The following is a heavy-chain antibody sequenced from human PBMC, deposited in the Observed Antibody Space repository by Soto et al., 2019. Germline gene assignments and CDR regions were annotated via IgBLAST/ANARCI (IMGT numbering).Heavy chain of an antibody. CDR2: ISWNSGSI. Sequence: VQLVESGGGLVQPGRSLRLSCAASGFTFDDYAMHWVRQAPGKGLEWVSGISWNSGSIGYADSVKGRFTISRDNAKNSLYLQMNSLRAEDTALYYCAKDIGSSDYYYMDVWGKGTTVTVSS. D-gene: IGHD6-25*01. V-gene: IGHV3-9*01. CDR1: GFTFDDYA. J-gene: IGHJ6*03. CDR3: AKDIGSSDYYYMDV.